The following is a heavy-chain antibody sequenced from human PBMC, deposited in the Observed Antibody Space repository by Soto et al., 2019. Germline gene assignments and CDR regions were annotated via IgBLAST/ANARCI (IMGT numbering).Heavy chain of an antibody. CDR1: TGSINGYY. CDR3: ARGKRDSTSCLDV. CDR2: IYSSGST. J-gene: IGHJ6*02. V-gene: IGHV4-59*01. D-gene: IGHD2-2*01. Sequence: ETLSLACRVSTGSINGYYWNWIRQSPGKGLEWIAFIYSSGSTNYNPSLKSRATISVDRSKNQVSLKLTSVTAADKAAYYCARGKRDSTSCLDVWGQGTTVTVSS.